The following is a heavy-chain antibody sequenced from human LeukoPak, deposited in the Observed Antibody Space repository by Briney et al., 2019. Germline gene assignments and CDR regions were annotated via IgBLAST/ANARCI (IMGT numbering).Heavy chain of an antibody. D-gene: IGHD2-15*01. CDR3: AKDPDIVGITPGGYFDY. CDR1: GFTFSSYG. J-gene: IGHJ4*02. Sequence: TGGSLRLSCAATGFTFSSYGMHWVRKAPGKGLQRVAVIWYDGSNKYYADSVKGRFTISRDNSKNMLYLQMNSLRAEDTAVYYCAKDPDIVGITPGGYFDYWGQGTLVTVSS. V-gene: IGHV3-33*06. CDR2: IWYDGSNK.